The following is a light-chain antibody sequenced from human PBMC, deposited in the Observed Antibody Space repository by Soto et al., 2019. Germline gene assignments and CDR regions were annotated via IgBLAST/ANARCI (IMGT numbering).Light chain of an antibody. CDR2: NAS. J-gene: IGKJ2*01. CDR1: QSISSW. V-gene: IGKV1-5*03. CDR3: QQYNSSLYT. Sequence: DIQMTQSPSTLSASVGDRVTISCRASQSISSWLAWYQQKPGKAPKLLIYNASSCETGVPARFSGSGSGTEFTLTISSLQPDDFATYYCQQYNSSLYTFGRGTKLEIK.